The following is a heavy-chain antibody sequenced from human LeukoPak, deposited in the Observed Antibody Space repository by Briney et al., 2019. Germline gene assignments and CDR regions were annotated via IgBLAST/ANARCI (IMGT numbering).Heavy chain of an antibody. CDR2: MNQDGSDT. Sequence: GGSLTLSCAVSGCTLSSDWMHWVRQAPGKGLEWVSRMNQDGSDTSYADSVKGRFTISRDNAKNTVYLQMNSLRAEDSAVYYCATVFGYWGQGTLVTVSS. CDR1: GCTLSSDW. V-gene: IGHV3-74*01. J-gene: IGHJ4*02. CDR3: ATVFGY.